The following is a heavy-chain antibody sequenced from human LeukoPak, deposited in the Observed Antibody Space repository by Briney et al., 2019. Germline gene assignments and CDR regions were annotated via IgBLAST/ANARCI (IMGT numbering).Heavy chain of an antibody. CDR3: ARWGSSWYSDDY. V-gene: IGHV3-48*01. D-gene: IGHD6-13*01. CDR2: ISSGSRAI. Sequence: GGSLRLSCAASGFAFRTYSMNWVRQAPGKGLEWVSYISSGSRAIYYADSVKGRFTISRDNAKNSLYLQMNSLRAEDTAVYYCARWGSSWYSDDYWGRGTLVTVSS. J-gene: IGHJ4*02. CDR1: GFAFRTYS.